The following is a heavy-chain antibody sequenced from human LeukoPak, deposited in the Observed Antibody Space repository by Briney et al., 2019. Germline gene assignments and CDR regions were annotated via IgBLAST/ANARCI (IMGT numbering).Heavy chain of an antibody. D-gene: IGHD2-2*01. J-gene: IGHJ5*02. V-gene: IGHV3-23*01. CDR3: YCSSSTCYAGGGFS. Sequence: PGGSLTLSCVASGFTFSNYAMTWARHAPGKGLEWVSTISSGSDNTYYADSVKGRFTISRDNSKNTLYLQMNSLRVEDTAVYYCYCSSSTCYAGGGFSWGQGTLLTVSS. CDR2: ISSGSDNT. CDR1: GFTFSNYA.